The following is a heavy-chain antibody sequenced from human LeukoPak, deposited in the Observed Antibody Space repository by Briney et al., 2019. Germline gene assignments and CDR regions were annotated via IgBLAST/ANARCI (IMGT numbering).Heavy chain of an antibody. CDR2: IYYSGRT. J-gene: IGHJ4*02. CDR3: ARGMYDILTGYYNGIDY. CDR1: GDSISSYD. V-gene: IGHV4-59*01. Sequence: SETLSLTCTVSGDSISSYDWSWIRQPPGKGLEWIGYIYYSGRTNYNPSLQSRASIAVHTSKNQFSLTLSFVTAADTAVYYSARGMYDILTGYYNGIDYWGQGTLVTVSS. D-gene: IGHD3-9*01.